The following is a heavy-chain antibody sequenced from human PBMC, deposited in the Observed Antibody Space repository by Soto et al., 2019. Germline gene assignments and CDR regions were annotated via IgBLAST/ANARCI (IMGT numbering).Heavy chain of an antibody. CDR2: IRDSDSGGST. J-gene: IGHJ4*02. CDR3: AKVRVGIDVDFDY. D-gene: IGHD2-21*01. CDR1: GFTFSNSA. Sequence: GGSLRLSCAASGFTFSNSAMTWVRQAPAKGLEWVSTIRDSDSGGSTFYADSVKGRFTISGDDSKNTLYLQMSSLRAEDTAMYYCAKVRVGIDVDFDYWGQGALVTVSS. V-gene: IGHV3-23*01.